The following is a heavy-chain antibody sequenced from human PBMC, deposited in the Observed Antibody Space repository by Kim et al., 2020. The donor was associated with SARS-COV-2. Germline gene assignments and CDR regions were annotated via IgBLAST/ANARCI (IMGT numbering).Heavy chain of an antibody. CDR2: IKWNGGST. J-gene: IGHJ4*01. CDR3: TRGSYYDGSGFYYGDY. V-gene: IGHV3-20*04. D-gene: IGHD3-22*01. CDR1: GFNFDDYG. Sequence: GGSLRLSCVTSGFNFDDYGMSWVRQAPGKGLEWVSAIKWNGGSTNYADSVKGRFIISIDNAKNSLYLQINSLIAEDTAFYYCTRGSYYDGSGFYYGDYWG.